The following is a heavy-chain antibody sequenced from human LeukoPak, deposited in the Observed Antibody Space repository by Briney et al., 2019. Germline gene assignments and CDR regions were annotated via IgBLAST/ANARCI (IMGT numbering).Heavy chain of an antibody. J-gene: IGHJ4*02. CDR1: THSVSTDYY. V-gene: IGHV4-38-2*02. D-gene: IGHD3-10*01. CDR3: AREGLISIVRGLNFGY. CDR2: IYHDGST. Sequence: SSETLSLTCTVSTHSVSTDYYWGWIRQPPGKGLEWIGNIYHDGSTYYTPSLKSRVTISVDTSKNQFSLKLTSVTAADTAVYYCAREGLISIVRGLNFGYWGQGTLVSVSS.